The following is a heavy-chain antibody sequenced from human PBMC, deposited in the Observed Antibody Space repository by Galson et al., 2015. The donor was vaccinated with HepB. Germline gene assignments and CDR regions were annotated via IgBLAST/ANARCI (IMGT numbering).Heavy chain of an antibody. D-gene: IGHD6-13*01. CDR3: AKDIATSSWHLEF. Sequence: SLRLSCAASGFIFDDYAMHWVRQAPGKGLEWASGISWNSGSIGYVDSVKGRFTISRDNAKKSLYLQMNSLRAEDTALYYCAKDIATSSWHLEFWGQGTLVAVSS. V-gene: IGHV3-9*01. CDR1: GFIFDDYA. J-gene: IGHJ4*02. CDR2: ISWNSGSI.